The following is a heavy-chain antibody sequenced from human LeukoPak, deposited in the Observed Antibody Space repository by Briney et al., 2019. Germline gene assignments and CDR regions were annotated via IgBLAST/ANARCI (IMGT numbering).Heavy chain of an antibody. D-gene: IGHD3-22*01. V-gene: IGHV4-39*01. CDR1: GGSISSSSYY. CDR2: IYYSGST. J-gene: IGHJ4*02. CDR3: ARRVAILHSSGPFDY. Sequence: SEALSLTCTVSGGSISSSSYYWGWIRQPPGKGLEWIGSIYYSGSTYYNPSLKSRVTISVDTSKNQFSLKLSSVTAADTAMYYCARRVAILHSSGPFDYWGQGTLVTVSS.